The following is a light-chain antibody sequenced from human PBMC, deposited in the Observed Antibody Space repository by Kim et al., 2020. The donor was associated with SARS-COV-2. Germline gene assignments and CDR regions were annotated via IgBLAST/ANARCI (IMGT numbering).Light chain of an antibody. J-gene: IGKJ2*03. CDR1: KSISSW. Sequence: ASIGDRVTISGRANKSISSWLAWYQQKPGKAPKLLIYKTSYLESGVPSGFSGSGSGTEFTLTIASLQPDDFATYYCQQYDKDPYSFGQGTKVDIK. CDR3: QQYDKDPYS. V-gene: IGKV1-5*03. CDR2: KTS.